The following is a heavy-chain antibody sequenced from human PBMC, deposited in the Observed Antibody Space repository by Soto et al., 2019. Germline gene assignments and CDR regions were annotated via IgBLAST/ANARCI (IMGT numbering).Heavy chain of an antibody. V-gene: IGHV4-59*08. J-gene: IGHJ6*03. Sequence: SETLSLTCTVFGGSIGSYYWSWIRQPPGKGLEWIGYIYYSGSTNYNPSLKSRVTISVDTSKNQFSLKLSSVTAADMAVYYCARGQLPRTRYYYYYMEVWGKGTTVTVSS. CDR1: GGSIGSYY. CDR2: IYYSGST. D-gene: IGHD6-6*01. CDR3: ARGQLPRTRYYYYYMEV.